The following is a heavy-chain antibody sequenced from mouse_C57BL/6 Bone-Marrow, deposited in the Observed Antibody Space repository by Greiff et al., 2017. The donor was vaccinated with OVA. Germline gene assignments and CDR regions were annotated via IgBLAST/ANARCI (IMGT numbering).Heavy chain of an antibody. V-gene: IGHV1-69*01. CDR3: ARGGYFMDY. CDR1: GYTFTSYW. J-gene: IGHJ4*01. Sequence: QVQLKQPGAELVMPGASVKLSCKASGYTFTSYWMHWVKQRPGQGLEWIGEIDPSDSYTNYNQKFKGKSTLTVDKSSSTAYMQLSSLTSEDSAVYYCARGGYFMDYWGQGTSVTVSS. CDR2: IDPSDSYT.